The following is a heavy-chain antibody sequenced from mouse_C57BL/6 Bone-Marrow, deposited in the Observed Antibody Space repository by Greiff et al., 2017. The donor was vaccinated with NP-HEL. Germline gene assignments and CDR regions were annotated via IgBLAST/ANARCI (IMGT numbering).Heavy chain of an antibody. D-gene: IGHD2-4*01. CDR3: ARSEDYDPAWFAY. V-gene: IGHV1-19*01. CDR1: GYTFTDYY. J-gene: IGHJ3*01. CDR2: INPYNGGT. Sequence: EVQLQQSGPVLVKPGASVKMSCKASGYTFTDYYMNWVKQSHGKSLEWIGVINPYNGGTSYNQKFKGKATLTVDKSSSTAYMELNSLTSEDSAVYYCARSEDYDPAWFAYWGQGTLVTVSA.